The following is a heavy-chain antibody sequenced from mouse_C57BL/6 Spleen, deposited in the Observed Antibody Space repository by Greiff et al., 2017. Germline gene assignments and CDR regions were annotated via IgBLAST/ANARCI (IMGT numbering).Heavy chain of an antibody. D-gene: IGHD1-1*01. Sequence: DVMLVESGGGLVKPGGSLKLSCAASGFTFSSYAMSWVRPTPEKRLEWVATISDGGSYTYYPDNVKGRFTISRDNAKNNLYMQMSHLKSKYTAMYYCARAYGSSYSSMDYWGQGTSVTVSS. CDR3: ARAYGSSYSSMDY. V-gene: IGHV5-4*03. CDR1: GFTFSSYA. CDR2: ISDGGSYT. J-gene: IGHJ4*01.